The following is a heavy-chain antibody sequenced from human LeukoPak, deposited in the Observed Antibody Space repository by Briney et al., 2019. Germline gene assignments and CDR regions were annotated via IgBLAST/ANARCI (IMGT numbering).Heavy chain of an antibody. CDR3: ARDRGEAGPHWFDR. CDR2: IKQDGSEK. D-gene: IGHD3-16*01. Sequence: GGSLRLSCAASGFTLSSYWMSWVRQAPGKGLEWVANIKQDGSEKYYVDSVKGRFTISRDNAKNSLYLQMNSLRAEDTAVYYCARDRGEAGPHWFDRWGQGTLVTVSS. CDR1: GFTLSSYW. V-gene: IGHV3-7*04. J-gene: IGHJ5*02.